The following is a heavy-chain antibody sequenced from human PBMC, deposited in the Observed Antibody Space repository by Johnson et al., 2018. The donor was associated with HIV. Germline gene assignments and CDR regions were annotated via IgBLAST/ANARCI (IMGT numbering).Heavy chain of an antibody. J-gene: IGHJ3*02. V-gene: IGHV3-30*19. Sequence: MQLVESGGGVVQPGRSLRLSCAASGFTFSSYGMHWVRQAPGKGLEWVAVISYDGSNKYYADSVKGRFTISRDNSKNTLYLQMNSLRAEDTAVYYCARDDLGNPFSSYDAFDIWGQGTMVTVSS. CDR1: GFTFSSYG. CDR2: ISYDGSNK. CDR3: ARDDLGNPFSSYDAFDI. D-gene: IGHD6-13*01.